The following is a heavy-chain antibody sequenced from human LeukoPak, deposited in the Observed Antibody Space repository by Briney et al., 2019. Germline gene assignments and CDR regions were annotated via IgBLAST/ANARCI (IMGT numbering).Heavy chain of an antibody. J-gene: IGHJ4*02. Sequence: SETLSLTCTVSGGSISRYYWSWIRQPAGKGLEWIGYVYYSGSTNYNPSLKSRVTISVDASKNQFSLNLSSVTAADTAVYYCARDQRRDYFDYWGQGTLVTVSS. V-gene: IGHV4-59*01. CDR2: VYYSGST. CDR1: GGSISRYY. CDR3: ARDQRRDYFDY. D-gene: IGHD5-24*01.